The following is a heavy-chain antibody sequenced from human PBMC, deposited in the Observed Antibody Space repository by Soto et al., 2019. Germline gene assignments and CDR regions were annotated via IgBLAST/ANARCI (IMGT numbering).Heavy chain of an antibody. D-gene: IGHD3-16*01. CDR2: IYYSGSA. CDR3: ARKGPRLEEGFDY. CDR1: GGSVSSGSYY. V-gene: IGHV4-61*01. J-gene: IGHJ4*02. Sequence: QVQLQESGPGLVKPSETLSLTCSVSGGSVSSGSYYWNWIRQPPGRGLEWIGHIYYSGSANYNPSRKSRVTITVDTSKNQFSLKVTSVTAADTAVYYCARKGPRLEEGFDYWGQGTLVTVSS.